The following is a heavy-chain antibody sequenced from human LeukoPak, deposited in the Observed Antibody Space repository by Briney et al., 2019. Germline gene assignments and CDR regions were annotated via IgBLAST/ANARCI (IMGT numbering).Heavy chain of an antibody. Sequence: GGSLRLSCAASVFTFSSYAMSWVRQAPGKGLEWVSAISGSGGSTYYADSVRGRFTISRDNSKNTLYLQMNSLRAEDTAVYYCVKEAVESSGWQFDYWGQGTLVTVSS. V-gene: IGHV3-23*01. CDR2: ISGSGGST. J-gene: IGHJ4*02. CDR3: VKEAVESSGWQFDY. D-gene: IGHD6-19*01. CDR1: VFTFSSYA.